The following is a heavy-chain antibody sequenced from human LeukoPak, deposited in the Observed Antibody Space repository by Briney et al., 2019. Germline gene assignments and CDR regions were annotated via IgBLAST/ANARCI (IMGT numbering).Heavy chain of an antibody. J-gene: IGHJ4*02. Sequence: PGGSLRLSCAASGFTFSSHAMSWVRQAPGMGLEWVSSIGGSGKNTFYADAVKGRFTISRDNSKDTLYLQMNSLRAEDTAVYYCAKDLETINPTMDWGQGTLVTVSS. D-gene: IGHD3-10*01. CDR2: IGGSGKNT. CDR1: GFTFSSHA. CDR3: AKDLETINPTMD. V-gene: IGHV3-23*01.